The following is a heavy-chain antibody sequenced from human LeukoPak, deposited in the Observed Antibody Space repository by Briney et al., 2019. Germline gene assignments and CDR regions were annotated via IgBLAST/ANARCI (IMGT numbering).Heavy chain of an antibody. Sequence: ASVTVSCQAYRYSLTNYRISWVRQAPARGLEWVDDISAYDGETRTAQKCQGRVPLATDTSTRAVYVEMRRLRSNDTAVYYGARGGKNYFDFWGQGTLVTVSS. CDR3: ARGGKNYFDF. CDR2: ISAYDGET. V-gene: IGHV1-18*01. J-gene: IGHJ4*02. CDR1: RYSLTNYR. D-gene: IGHD1-26*01.